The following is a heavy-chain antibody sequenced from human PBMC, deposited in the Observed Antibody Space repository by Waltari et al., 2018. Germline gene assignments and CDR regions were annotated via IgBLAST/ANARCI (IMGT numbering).Heavy chain of an antibody. J-gene: IGHJ4*02. CDR1: GFTFSSYS. Sequence: EVQLVESGGGLVKPGGSLRLSCAASGFTFSSYSMNWVRQAPGNGLEWVSSISSSSSYIYYADSVKGRFTISRDNAKNSLYLQMNSLRAEDTAVYYCARGTDYGDYYFDYWGQGTLVTVSS. D-gene: IGHD4-17*01. V-gene: IGHV3-21*01. CDR3: ARGTDYGDYYFDY. CDR2: ISSSSSYI.